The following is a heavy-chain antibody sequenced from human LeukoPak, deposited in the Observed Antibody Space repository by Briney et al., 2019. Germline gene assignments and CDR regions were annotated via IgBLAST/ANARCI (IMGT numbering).Heavy chain of an antibody. J-gene: IGHJ6*03. V-gene: IGHV1-18*01. D-gene: IGHD6-25*01. CDR3: ARAGDASSGNPYYYYYYMDV. CDR2: ISTYNGNT. Sequence: ASVKVSCKASGYTFTNYGISWVRQAPGQGPEWMGWISTYNGNTNYAQKLQDRVTMTTDTSTSTAYMELRSLRSEDTAVYYCARAGDASSGNPYYYYYYMDVWGKGTTVTISS. CDR1: GYTFTNYG.